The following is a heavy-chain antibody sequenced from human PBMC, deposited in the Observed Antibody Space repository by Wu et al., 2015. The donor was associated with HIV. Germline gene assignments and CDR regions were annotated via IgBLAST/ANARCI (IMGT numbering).Heavy chain of an antibody. CDR1: GYTFTSYD. D-gene: IGHD3-3*01. CDR3: ARGSRIFGVVIIWGTFDY. V-gene: IGHV1-8*03. CDR2: MNPNSGNT. J-gene: IGHJ4*02. Sequence: QVQLVQSGAEVKKPGASVKVSCKASGYTFTSYDINWVRQATGQGLEWMGWMNPNSGNTGYAQKFQGRVTITRNTSISTAYMELSSLRSEDTAVYYCARGSRIFGVVIIWGTFDYVGPGNPGSTVSS.